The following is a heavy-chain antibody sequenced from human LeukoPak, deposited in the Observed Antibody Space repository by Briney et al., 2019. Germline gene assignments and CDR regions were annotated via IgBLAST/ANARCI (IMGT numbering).Heavy chain of an antibody. Sequence: GGSLRLSCAASGFTVSSNYMSWVRQAPGKGLEWVSVIYSGGSTYYADSVKGRFTIFRDNSKNTLYLQMNSLRAEDTAVYYCARQSIWFGELSQSVDYYGMDVWGQGTTVTVSS. V-gene: IGHV3-66*04. CDR3: ARQSIWFGELSQSVDYYGMDV. CDR2: IYSGGST. J-gene: IGHJ6*02. CDR1: GFTVSSNY. D-gene: IGHD3-10*01.